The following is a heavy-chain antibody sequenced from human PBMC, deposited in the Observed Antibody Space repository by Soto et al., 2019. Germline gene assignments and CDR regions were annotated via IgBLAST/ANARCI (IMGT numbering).Heavy chain of an antibody. D-gene: IGHD5-12*01. CDR2: IYYSGST. J-gene: IGHJ4*02. CDR1: GGSITRGGYY. Sequence: QVQLQESGPRLVKPSQTLSLTCTVSGGSITRGGYYWTWIRQHPGKGLEWIGYIYYSGSTYYNPSLKSRLTMSVDTSTNQFSLRLSSVTVADTAVYYCARVDSGGYAYFDYWGQGNLVTVSS. V-gene: IGHV4-31*03. CDR3: ARVDSGGYAYFDY.